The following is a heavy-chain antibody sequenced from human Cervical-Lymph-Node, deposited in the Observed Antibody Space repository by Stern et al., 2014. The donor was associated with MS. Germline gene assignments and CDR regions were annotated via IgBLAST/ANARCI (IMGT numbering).Heavy chain of an antibody. CDR2: IYPGDSDT. D-gene: IGHD4-17*01. V-gene: IGHV5-51*01. CDR3: ARDYGDYAFDY. J-gene: IGHJ4*02. CDR1: GYSFTANW. Sequence: EVHLVESGAEVKKPGESLKISCKGSGYSFTANWIAWVRQMPGKGLAWMGIIYPGDSDTRYSPAFQGQVTISADKSISTAYLQWSSLKASDTAMYYCARDYGDYAFDYWGQGTLVTVSS.